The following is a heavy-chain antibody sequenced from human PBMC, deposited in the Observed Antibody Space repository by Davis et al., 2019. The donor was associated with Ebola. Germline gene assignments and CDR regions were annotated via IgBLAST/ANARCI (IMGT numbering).Heavy chain of an antibody. CDR2: TYYDSKWYT. CDR1: GDSVSSAG. V-gene: IGHV6-1*01. D-gene: IGHD5-18*01. J-gene: IGHJ6*04. Sequence: PSETLSLTCAISGDSVSSAGWNWIRQSPSRGLEWLGRTYYDSKWYTDYAVSVESRITINPDTSKNQFSLQLNSVTPEDTALYYCARGWLRVGMDVWGEGTTVTVSP. CDR3: ARGWLRVGMDV.